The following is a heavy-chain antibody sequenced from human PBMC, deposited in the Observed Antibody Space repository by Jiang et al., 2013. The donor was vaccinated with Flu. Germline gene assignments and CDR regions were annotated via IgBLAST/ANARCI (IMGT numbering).Heavy chain of an antibody. D-gene: IGHD1-26*01. J-gene: IGHJ4*02. CDR1: GFTVRISY. V-gene: IGHV3-53*04. Sequence: QLVESGGGLVQPGGSLRLSCAASGFTVRISYLSWVRQAPGKGLEWVSVLYSGVTTYYADSVKGRFTISRHNSNNTLYLQMNSLRVEDTAVYYCARAGIMGPIEYWGQGTLVTVSS. CDR2: LYSGVTT. CDR3: ARAGIMGPIEY.